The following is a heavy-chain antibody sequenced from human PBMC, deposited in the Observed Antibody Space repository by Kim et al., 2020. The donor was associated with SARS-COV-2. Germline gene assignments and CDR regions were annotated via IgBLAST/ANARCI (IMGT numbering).Heavy chain of an antibody. Sequence: SETLSLTCAVYGGSFSGYYWSWIRQPPGKGLEWIGEINHSGSTNYNPSLKSRVTISVDTSKNQFSLKLSSVTAADTAVYYCAGAYSSGRDFDYWGQGTLVTVSS. CDR1: GGSFSGYY. CDR3: AGAYSSGRDFDY. CDR2: INHSGST. D-gene: IGHD6-19*01. V-gene: IGHV4-34*01. J-gene: IGHJ4*02.